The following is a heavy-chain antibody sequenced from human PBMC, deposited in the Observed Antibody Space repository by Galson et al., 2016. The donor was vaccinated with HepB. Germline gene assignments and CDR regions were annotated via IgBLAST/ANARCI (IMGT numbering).Heavy chain of an antibody. D-gene: IGHD6-19*01. CDR3: AKGWDSGRHYDY. Sequence: CKASGYTFTSHLIYWVRQAPGQGLEWLGWVDTGNGDTRSPQKFQDRVTFTRDTSSNKAYMELTSLRSEDTAVYYCAKGWDSGRHYDYWGQGTLVTVSS. CDR1: GYTFTSHL. CDR2: VDTGNGDT. J-gene: IGHJ4*02. V-gene: IGHV1-3*04.